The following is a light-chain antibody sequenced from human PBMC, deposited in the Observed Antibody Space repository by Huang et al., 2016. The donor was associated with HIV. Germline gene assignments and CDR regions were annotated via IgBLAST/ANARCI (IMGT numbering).Light chain of an antibody. CDR3: HQYATSVGT. Sequence: EIVLTQSPGTLSLSPGERATLSCGARTTVSNNFLAWYQHNPGQPPRLLLYAASSRATGVPDRCSGSGCRRDFNLTISRLEPEDFAVYYCHQYATSVGTFGPGTKVDVK. CDR1: TTVSNNF. CDR2: AAS. V-gene: IGKV3-20*01. J-gene: IGKJ1*01.